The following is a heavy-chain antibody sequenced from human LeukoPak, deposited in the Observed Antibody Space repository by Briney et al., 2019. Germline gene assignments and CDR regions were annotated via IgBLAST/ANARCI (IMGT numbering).Heavy chain of an antibody. CDR2: INHSGST. D-gene: IGHD1-26*01. V-gene: IGHV4-34*01. CDR1: GGSFSGYY. CDR3: ARGFSGSYYPYSQH. Sequence: SETLSLTCAVYGGSFSGYYWSWIRQPPGKGLEWIGEINHSGSTNYNPSLKCRVTISVDTSKNQFSLKLSSVTAADTAVYYCARGFSGSYYPYSQHWGQGTLVTVSS. J-gene: IGHJ1*01.